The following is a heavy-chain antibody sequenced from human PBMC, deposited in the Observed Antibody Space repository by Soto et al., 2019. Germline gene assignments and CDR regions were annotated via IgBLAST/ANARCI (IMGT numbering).Heavy chain of an antibody. Sequence: GASVKVSCKASGGTFSSYTISWVRQAPGQGLEWMGRIIPILGIANYAQKFQGRVTITADESTSTAYMELSSLRSEDTAVYYCARGGSSTSYLVYYYGMDVWGQGTTVTVSS. CDR1: GGTFSSYT. CDR2: IIPILGIA. D-gene: IGHD6-6*01. J-gene: IGHJ6*02. V-gene: IGHV1-69*02. CDR3: ARGGSSTSYLVYYYGMDV.